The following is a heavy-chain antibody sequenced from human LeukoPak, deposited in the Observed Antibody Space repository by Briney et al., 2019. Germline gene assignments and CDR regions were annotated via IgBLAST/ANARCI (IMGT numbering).Heavy chain of an antibody. Sequence: SETPSLTCAVYGGSFSGYYWSWIRQPPGKGLEWIGEINHSGSTNYNPSLKSRVTISVDTSKNQFSLKLSSVTAADTAVYYCARVGLQWRKGGYFQHWGQGTLVTVSS. V-gene: IGHV4-34*01. D-gene: IGHD6-19*01. CDR3: ARVGLQWRKGGYFQH. CDR1: GGSFSGYY. J-gene: IGHJ1*01. CDR2: INHSGST.